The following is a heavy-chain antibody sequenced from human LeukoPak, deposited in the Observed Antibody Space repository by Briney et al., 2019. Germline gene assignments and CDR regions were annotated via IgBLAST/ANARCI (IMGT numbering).Heavy chain of an antibody. V-gene: IGHV1-69*01. CDR2: IIPIFGTA. Sequence: SVKVSCKATGGTFSSYAIGWVRQAPGQGLEWMGGIIPIFGTANYAQKFQGRVTITADESTSTAYMELSSLRSEDTAVYYCARHIHCGGDCYSGYFDYWGQGTLVTVSS. CDR3: ARHIHCGGDCYSGYFDY. J-gene: IGHJ4*02. D-gene: IGHD2-21*02. CDR1: GGTFSSYA.